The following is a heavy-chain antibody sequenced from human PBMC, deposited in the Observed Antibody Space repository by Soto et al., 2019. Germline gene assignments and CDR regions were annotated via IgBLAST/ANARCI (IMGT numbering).Heavy chain of an antibody. CDR3: ARDLHYWSLLIDH. D-gene: IGHD2-8*02. CDR1: GFSLSRYG. Sequence: GGALRLYCPASGFSLSRYGLHWVRQAPGKGLQWVAGLWSNGIKTSYTDSVKGRFTISRDTSKNMLYLQMNTLGAEDTAVYYCARDLHYWSLLIDHWGQGTMVTVSS. J-gene: IGHJ4*02. CDR2: LWSNGIKT. V-gene: IGHV3-33*01.